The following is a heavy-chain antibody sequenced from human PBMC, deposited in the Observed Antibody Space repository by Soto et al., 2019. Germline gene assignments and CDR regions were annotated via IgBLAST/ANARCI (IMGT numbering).Heavy chain of an antibody. CDR3: ARSPRGTMVRGAYYYYMDV. Sequence: SETLSLTCTVSGGSISSSSYYWGWIRQPPGKGLEWIGSIYYSGSTYYNPSLKSRVTISVDTSKNQFSLKLSSVTAADTAVYYCARSPRGTMVRGAYYYYMDVWGKGTTVTVSS. CDR2: IYYSGST. CDR1: GGSISSSSYY. J-gene: IGHJ6*03. V-gene: IGHV4-39*01. D-gene: IGHD3-10*01.